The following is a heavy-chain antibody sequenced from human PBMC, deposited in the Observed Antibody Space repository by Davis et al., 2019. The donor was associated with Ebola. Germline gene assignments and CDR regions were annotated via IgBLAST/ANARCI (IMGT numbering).Heavy chain of an antibody. D-gene: IGHD6-13*01. CDR1: GGSISSGGYY. CDR3: ARVLYSSSWYRGEYFQH. J-gene: IGHJ1*01. CDR2: IYYSGST. Sequence: PSETLSLTCTVSGGSISSGGYYWSWIRQHPGKGLEWIGYIYYSGSTYYNPSLKSRVTISVDTSKNQFSLKLSSVTAADTAVYYCARVLYSSSWYRGEYFQHWGQGTLVTVSS. V-gene: IGHV4-31*03.